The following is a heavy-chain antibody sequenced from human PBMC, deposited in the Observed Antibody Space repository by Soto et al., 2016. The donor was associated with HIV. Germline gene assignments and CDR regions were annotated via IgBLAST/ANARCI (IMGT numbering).Heavy chain of an antibody. CDR1: GGSFSGYY. J-gene: IGHJ6*02. CDR3: ARARDDYGDPSYYYGMDV. V-gene: IGHV4-34*01. CDR2: INHSGNT. D-gene: IGHD4-17*01. Sequence: QVQLQESGPGLVKPSETLSLTCAVYGGSFSGYYWSWIRQSPGKGLEWIGEINHSGNTNYNPSLKSRVTISVDTSKNQFSLKLTSVTAADTAVYYCARARDDYGDPSYYYGMDVWGQGTTVTVSS.